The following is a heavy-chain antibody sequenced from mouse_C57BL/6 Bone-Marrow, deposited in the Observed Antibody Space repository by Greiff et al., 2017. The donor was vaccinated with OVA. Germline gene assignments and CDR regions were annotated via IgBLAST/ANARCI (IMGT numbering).Heavy chain of an antibody. V-gene: IGHV1-5*01. J-gene: IGHJ1*03. CDR2: IYPGNSDT. D-gene: IGHD1-1*01. CDR1: GYTFTSYW. CDR3: TLITTVVAGDFDV. Sequence: VHLQQSGTVLARPGASVKMSCKTSGYTFTSYWMHWVKQRPGQGLEWIGAIYPGNSDTSYNQKFKGKAKLTAVTSASTAYMELSSLTNEDSAVYYCTLITTVVAGDFDVWGTGTTVTVSS.